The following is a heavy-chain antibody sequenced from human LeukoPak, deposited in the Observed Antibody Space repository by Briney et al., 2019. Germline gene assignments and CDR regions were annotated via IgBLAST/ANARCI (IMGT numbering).Heavy chain of an antibody. J-gene: IGHJ3*02. Sequence: SETLSLTCAVYGGSFSGYYWSWIRQPPGKGLEWIGEINHSGSTNYNPSLKSRVTISVDTSKNQFSLRLSSVTAADTAVYYCARGSPDAFDIWGQGTMVTVSS. CDR1: GGSFSGYY. CDR3: ARGSPDAFDI. CDR2: INHSGST. V-gene: IGHV4-34*01.